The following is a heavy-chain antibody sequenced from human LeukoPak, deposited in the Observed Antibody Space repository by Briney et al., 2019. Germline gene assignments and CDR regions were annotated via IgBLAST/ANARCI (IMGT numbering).Heavy chain of an antibody. J-gene: IGHJ6*04. CDR1: GYTFTGYY. CDR2: INPNSGGT. D-gene: IGHD3-10*01. CDR3: ARRLMVRGAPDYYFGMDV. Sequence: ASVKVSCKASGYTFTGYYMHWVRQAPGQGLEWMGWINPNSGGTNYAQKFQGRVTMTRDTSISTAYMELSRLRSDDTAVYYCARRLMVRGAPDYYFGMDVWGKGTTVTVSS. V-gene: IGHV1-2*02.